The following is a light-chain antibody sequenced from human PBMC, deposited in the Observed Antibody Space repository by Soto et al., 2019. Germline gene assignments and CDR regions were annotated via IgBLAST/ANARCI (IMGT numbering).Light chain of an antibody. CDR2: AAS. V-gene: IGKV1-39*01. Sequence: DIQMTQSPSSLSASVGDRVTITCRARQNIKTDLNWYQQKPGKAPKLLIDAASRLQTGVTSRFSGSGSETDFTLTISSLQPEDFSTYYCQQSYVSPYTCGQGTKMETK. CDR1: QNIKTD. J-gene: IGKJ2*01. CDR3: QQSYVSPYT.